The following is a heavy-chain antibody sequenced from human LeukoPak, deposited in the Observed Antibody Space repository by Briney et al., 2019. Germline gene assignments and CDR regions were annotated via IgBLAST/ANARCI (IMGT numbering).Heavy chain of an antibody. Sequence: LSETLSLTCTVSGASMNKYYWSWIRQPPGKGLEWIGYIHYGGNTNYSPSLKSRLTISVDRSNNQLSLSLTSVTAADTTAHSCARRSDLWSGFRSDYYYMDVWGNGTTVIVSS. CDR2: IHYGGNT. D-gene: IGHD3-3*01. J-gene: IGHJ6*03. CDR3: ARRSDLWSGFRSDYYYMDV. V-gene: IGHV4-59*01. CDR1: GASMNKYY.